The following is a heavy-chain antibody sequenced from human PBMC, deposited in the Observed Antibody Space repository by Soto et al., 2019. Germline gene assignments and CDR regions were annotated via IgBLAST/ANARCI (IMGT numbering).Heavy chain of an antibody. J-gene: IGHJ6*03. D-gene: IGHD6-6*01. CDR3: ASSLGEYFSSSSIRYYYYKDV. Sequence: LGQYLKISCKGSGYSFTSYWIGWVRQMPGKGLEWMGIIYPGDSDTRYSPSFQGQVTISADKSISTAYLQWSSLKASDTAMYYCASSLGEYFSSSSIRYYYYKDVWGKRTTDTGSS. V-gene: IGHV5-51*01. CDR1: GYSFTSYW. CDR2: IYPGDSDT.